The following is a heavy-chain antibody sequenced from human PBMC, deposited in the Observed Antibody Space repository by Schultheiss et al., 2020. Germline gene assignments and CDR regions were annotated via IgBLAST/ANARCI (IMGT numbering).Heavy chain of an antibody. D-gene: IGHD5-12*01. Sequence: GESLKISCAASGFIFSSYWMNWVRQAPGKGLEWVANIKHDGSEKYYVDSVKGRFTISRDNAKNSLYLQMNNLRAEDTAVYYCARDPDFGYSGYFDYWGQGTLVTVSS. J-gene: IGHJ4*02. CDR1: GFIFSSYW. V-gene: IGHV3-7*01. CDR3: ARDPDFGYSGYFDY. CDR2: IKHDGSEK.